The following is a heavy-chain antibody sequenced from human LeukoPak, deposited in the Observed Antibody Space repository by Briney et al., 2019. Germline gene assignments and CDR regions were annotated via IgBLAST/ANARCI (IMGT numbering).Heavy chain of an antibody. CDR1: GFTFSSCA. CDR2: INTDGSST. Sequence: GGSLRLSCAASGFTFSSCAMSWVRQAPGKGLAWVSRINTDGSSTSNADSVKGRFTVSRDNAKNTLYLQLSSLRAEDTAVYYCARGGRFGELSSSLWGQGTLVTVSS. J-gene: IGHJ4*02. CDR3: ARGGRFGELSSSL. V-gene: IGHV3-74*01. D-gene: IGHD3-10*01.